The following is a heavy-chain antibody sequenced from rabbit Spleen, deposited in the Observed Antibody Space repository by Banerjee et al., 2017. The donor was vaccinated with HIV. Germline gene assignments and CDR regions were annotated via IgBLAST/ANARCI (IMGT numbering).Heavy chain of an antibody. V-gene: IGHV1S47*01. CDR3: ARDGAGGSYFAL. CDR2: IEPIFGNT. D-gene: IGHD8-1*01. Sequence: QEQLVESGGGLVQPGGSLKLSCKASGFDFSNYGVSWVRQAPGKGLEWIGYIEPIFGNTYYANWVNGRFSISRENAQNTVFLQMTSLTAADTATYFCARDGAGGSYFALWGPGILVTVS. J-gene: IGHJ4*01. CDR1: GFDFSNYG.